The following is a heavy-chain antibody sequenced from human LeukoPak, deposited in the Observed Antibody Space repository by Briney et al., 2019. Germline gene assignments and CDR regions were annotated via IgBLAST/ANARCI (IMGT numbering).Heavy chain of an antibody. CDR1: GFIFDDYT. CDR2: INTGGGDT. V-gene: IGHV3-43*01. J-gene: IGHJ5*02. CDR3: ARGLEA. Sequence: GGSLRLSCATSGFIFDDYTMHWVRQAPGKGLEWVSVINTGGGDTYYAGSVKGRFTISRDNSKNTVYLQMNSLRAEDTAVYYCARGLEAWGQGTLVTVSS.